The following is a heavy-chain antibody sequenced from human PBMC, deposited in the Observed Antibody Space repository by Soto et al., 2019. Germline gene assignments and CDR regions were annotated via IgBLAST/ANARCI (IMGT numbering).Heavy chain of an antibody. Sequence: ASVKVSCKASGGTFSSYAISWVRQAPGQGLEWMGGIIPIFGTANYAQKFQGRVTITADESTSTAYMELSSLRSEDTAVYYCAREGVVTAHSFDYWGQGTLVTVSS. CDR2: IIPIFGTA. CDR1: GGTFSSYA. J-gene: IGHJ4*02. CDR3: AREGVVTAHSFDY. V-gene: IGHV1-69*13. D-gene: IGHD2-15*01.